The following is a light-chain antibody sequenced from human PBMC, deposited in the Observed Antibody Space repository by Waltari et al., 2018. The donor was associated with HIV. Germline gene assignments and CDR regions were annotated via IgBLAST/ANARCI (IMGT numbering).Light chain of an antibody. J-gene: IGLJ1*01. CDR1: SSNIGRNT. Sequence: QSVLTQPPSASGTPRQRVTISCSGSSSNIGRNTVNWYQQLPGTAPKLLIYSNNQRPSGVPDRFSGSKSGTSASLAISGLQSEDEADYYCAAWDDSLNGYVFGTGTKVTVL. V-gene: IGLV1-44*01. CDR2: SNN. CDR3: AAWDDSLNGYV.